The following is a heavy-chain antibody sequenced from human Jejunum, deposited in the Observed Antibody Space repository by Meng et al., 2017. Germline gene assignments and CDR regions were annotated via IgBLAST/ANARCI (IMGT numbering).Heavy chain of an antibody. CDR2: IYSDGST. CDR3: ARGPYYYRSGSYGPLRYFAL. CDR1: GFPVSNNY. V-gene: IGHV3-66*02. Sequence: GGSLKISCAASGFPVSNNYMSGVRRAPGRGLEWVSVIYSDGSTYFAYSVKGRCSMSRDNSRNTLYFQMNSLRVEDTAVYYCARGPYYYRSGSYGPLRYFALWRGGTLLSV. J-gene: IGHJ2*01. D-gene: IGHD3-10*01.